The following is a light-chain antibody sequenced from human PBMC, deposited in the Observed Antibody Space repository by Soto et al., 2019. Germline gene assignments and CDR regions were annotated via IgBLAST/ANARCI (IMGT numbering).Light chain of an antibody. CDR2: FAS. Sequence: DIQMTQSPSSLSASVGDRVSIACRASQTVTRYLNWYRQKPGKAPELLIYFASTLQAGVPSRFSAYGFGTDFTLTISSLQPEDFATYFCQQSYGNPYTFGQGT. CDR1: QTVTRY. J-gene: IGKJ2*01. CDR3: QQSYGNPYT. V-gene: IGKV1-39*01.